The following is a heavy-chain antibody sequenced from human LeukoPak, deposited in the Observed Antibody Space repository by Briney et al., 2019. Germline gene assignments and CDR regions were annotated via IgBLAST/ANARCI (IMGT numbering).Heavy chain of an antibody. V-gene: IGHV3-21*01. CDR1: GFTFSSYS. CDR3: ARDSGAAMAL. D-gene: IGHD5-18*01. J-gene: IGHJ2*01. Sequence: GGSLRLSCAASGFTFSSYSMNWVRQALGKGLEWVSSISSSSSYIYYADSVKGRFTISRDNAKNSLYLQMNSLRAEDTAVYYCARDSGAAMALWGRGTLVTVSS. CDR2: ISSSSSYI.